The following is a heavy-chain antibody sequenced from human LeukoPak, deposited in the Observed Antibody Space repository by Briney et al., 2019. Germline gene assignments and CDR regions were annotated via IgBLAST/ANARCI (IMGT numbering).Heavy chain of an antibody. CDR3: ARDLSAMTTVTGFQIY. CDR1: GYTFTGYY. CDR2: INPNSGGT. D-gene: IGHD4-17*01. J-gene: IGHJ4*02. Sequence: GASVKVSCKASGYTFTGYYMHWVRQAPGQGLEWMGWINPNSGGTNYAQKFQGRVTMTRDTSISTAYMELSRLRSDDTAVYYCARDLSAMTTVTGFQIYWGQGTLVTVSS. V-gene: IGHV1-2*02.